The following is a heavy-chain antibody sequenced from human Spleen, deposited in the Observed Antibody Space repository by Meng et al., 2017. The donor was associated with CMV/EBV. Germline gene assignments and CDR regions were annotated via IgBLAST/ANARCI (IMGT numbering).Heavy chain of an antibody. J-gene: IGHJ3*02. CDR2: IKQDGSEK. D-gene: IGHD3-10*01. V-gene: IGHV3-7*01. CDR1: GFTFSSYW. Sequence: LSCADSGFTFSSYWMSWVRQAPGKGLEWVANIKQDGSEKYYVDSVKGRFTISRDNAKNSLYLQMNSLRAEDTAVYYCARDGANAFDIWGQGTMVTVSS. CDR3: ARDGANAFDI.